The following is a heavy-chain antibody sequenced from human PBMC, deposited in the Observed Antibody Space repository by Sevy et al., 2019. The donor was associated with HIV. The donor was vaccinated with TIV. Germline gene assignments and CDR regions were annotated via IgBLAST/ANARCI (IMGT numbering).Heavy chain of an antibody. CDR2: ISSSSSYI. Sequence: GGSLRLSCSASEFTFSSYAMSWVRQAPGKGLEWVSSISSSSSYIYYADSVKGRFTISRDNAKNSLYLQMNSLRAEDTAVYYCARDPAYCGGDCYSDYWGQGTLVTVSS. V-gene: IGHV3-21*01. D-gene: IGHD2-21*02. CDR1: EFTFSSYA. J-gene: IGHJ4*02. CDR3: ARDPAYCGGDCYSDY.